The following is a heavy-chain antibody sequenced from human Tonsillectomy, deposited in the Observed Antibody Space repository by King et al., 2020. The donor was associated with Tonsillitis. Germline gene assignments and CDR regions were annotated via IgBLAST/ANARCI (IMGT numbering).Heavy chain of an antibody. Sequence: QLQESGPGLVKPSETLSLTCPVSGGSISPYYWSWIRQSPGKGLEWIGNVNFRGTTNYNPSINSGVTISADTSKSQVSLKLSSVTAADTALYYCARDRPDWGDWYFDLWGRGTLVTVSS. CDR2: VNFRGTT. D-gene: IGHD7-27*01. V-gene: IGHV4-59*13. CDR1: GGSISPYY. CDR3: ARDRPDWGDWYFDL. J-gene: IGHJ2*01.